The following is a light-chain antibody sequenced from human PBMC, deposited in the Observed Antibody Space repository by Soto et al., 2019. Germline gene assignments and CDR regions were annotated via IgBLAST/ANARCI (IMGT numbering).Light chain of an antibody. CDR1: RGHTTYG. Sequence: QLVLTQSPSASATLGASLKLTCTLSRGHTTYGIPLLQQQPEKGPRYLMELNSDGSHSKGDGIPDRFSASSSGAERHLTTGCFQSEDEADYYCQAWGTGIVVFGGGTK. V-gene: IGLV4-69*02. CDR2: LNSDGSH. CDR3: QAWGTGIVV. J-gene: IGLJ2*01.